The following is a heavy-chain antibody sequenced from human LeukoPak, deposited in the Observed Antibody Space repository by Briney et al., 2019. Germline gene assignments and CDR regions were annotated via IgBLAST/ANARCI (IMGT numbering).Heavy chain of an antibody. J-gene: IGHJ4*02. Sequence: GALRLSCAASGFTVSNNYMSWVRQAPGKGLEWVSVIYSGGRTYYADSVKGRLTISRDNSKNTLYLQMNSLRAEDTAVYYCARVEGSGSYYYSFNYWGQGTLVTVSS. V-gene: IGHV3-66*01. CDR3: ARVEGSGSYYYSFNY. CDR1: GFTVSNNY. CDR2: IYSGGRT. D-gene: IGHD3-10*01.